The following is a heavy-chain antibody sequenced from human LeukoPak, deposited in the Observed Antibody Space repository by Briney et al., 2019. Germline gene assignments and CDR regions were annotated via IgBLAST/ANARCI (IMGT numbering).Heavy chain of an antibody. D-gene: IGHD2-15*01. J-gene: IGHJ4*02. CDR1: GFTFSTYD. V-gene: IGHV3-13*01. Sequence: PGGSLRLSCAASGFTFSTYDMHWVRHDSGKGLEWVSAIGTTGDTYYPDSVKGRFTISRENAKNSLYLQMNSLRAEDTAVYFCAGARVEAPGLPDYWGQGALVIVSS. CDR3: AGARVEAPGLPDY. CDR2: IGTTGDT.